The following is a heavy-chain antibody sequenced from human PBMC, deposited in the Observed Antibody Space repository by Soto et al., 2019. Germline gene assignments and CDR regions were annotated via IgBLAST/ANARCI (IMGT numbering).Heavy chain of an antibody. J-gene: IGHJ3*02. V-gene: IGHV2-5*01. Sequence: SGPTLVNPTQTLTLTCTLSGISLSTSGVGLGWIRQTPGKALEWLALVYWNDDKHYSPSLKSRLTITKATSKNQAILTMTNMDPVDTATYYCARGLATLPVFAFDIWGQGTVVTVSS. CDR2: VYWNDDK. CDR1: GISLSTSGVG. CDR3: ARGLATLPVFAFDI. D-gene: IGHD1-1*01.